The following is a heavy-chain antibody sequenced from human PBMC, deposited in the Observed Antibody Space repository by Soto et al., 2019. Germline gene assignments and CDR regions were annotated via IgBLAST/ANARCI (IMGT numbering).Heavy chain of an antibody. CDR1: GGSFSGYY. CDR3: VGASSAWYPDFGC. J-gene: IGHJ4*02. D-gene: IGHD6-19*01. CDR2: INHGGST. V-gene: IGHV4-34*01. Sequence: PSETLSLTCAVYGGSFSGYYWTWIRQPPGKGLEWIGEINHGGSTNYNPSLKSRVTISVDTSKNQFSLRLSSVTAADTAVYYCVGASSAWYPDFGCRGQGTLVTVSS.